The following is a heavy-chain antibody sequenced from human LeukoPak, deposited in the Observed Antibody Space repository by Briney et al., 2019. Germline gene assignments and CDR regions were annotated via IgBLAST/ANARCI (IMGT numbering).Heavy chain of an antibody. V-gene: IGHV5-51*01. Sequence: ESLKISCKGSGYSFTSYWIGWVRQMPGKGLEWMGIIYPGDSDTRYSPSFQGQVTISADKSISTAYLQWSSLKASDTAMYYCARAHFYDSSGDYHGDYWGQGTLVTVSS. J-gene: IGHJ4*01. D-gene: IGHD3-22*01. CDR2: IYPGDSDT. CDR1: GYSFTSYW. CDR3: ARAHFYDSSGDYHGDY.